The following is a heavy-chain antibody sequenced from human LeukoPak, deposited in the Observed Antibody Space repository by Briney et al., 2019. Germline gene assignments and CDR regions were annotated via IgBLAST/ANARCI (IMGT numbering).Heavy chain of an antibody. D-gene: IGHD1-20*01. CDR3: ARNNWNGDGLGYFDY. Sequence: SENLSLTCTVSGGSISSHYWSWTRQPPGKGLEWIGYIYYSGSTNYNPSLKSRVTISVDTSKNQFSLKLSSVTAADTAVYYCARNNWNGDGLGYFDYWGQGTLVTVSS. V-gene: IGHV4-59*11. CDR1: GGSISSHY. J-gene: IGHJ4*02. CDR2: IYYSGST.